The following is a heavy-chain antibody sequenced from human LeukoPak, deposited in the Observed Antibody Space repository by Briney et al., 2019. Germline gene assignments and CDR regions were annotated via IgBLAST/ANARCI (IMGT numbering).Heavy chain of an antibody. V-gene: IGHV4-4*07. CDR1: GGSISSYY. CDR2: IYTSGST. J-gene: IGHJ4*02. D-gene: IGHD2-2*02. Sequence: SETLSLTCTVSGGSISSYYWSWIRQPAGKGLEWIGRIYTSGSTNYNPSLKSRVTMSVDTSKNQFSLKLSSVTAADTAVYYCAREESDCSSTSCYISFDYWGQGTLVTVSS. CDR3: AREESDCSSTSCYISFDY.